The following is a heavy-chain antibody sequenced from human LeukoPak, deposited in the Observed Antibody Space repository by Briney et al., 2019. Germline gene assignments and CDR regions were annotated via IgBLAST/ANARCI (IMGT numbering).Heavy chain of an antibody. CDR1: GFTFSSYA. V-gene: IGHV3-23*01. CDR3: VRGAYSSSWLNFDY. J-gene: IGHJ4*02. D-gene: IGHD6-13*01. Sequence: GGSLRLSCAASGFTFSSYAMSWVRQAPGKGLEWVSAISGSTGNTYYADSVKGRFTISRDNSKNTVYLQMNSLRAEDTAVYYCVRGAYSSSWLNFDYWGQGTLVTVSS. CDR2: ISGSTGNT.